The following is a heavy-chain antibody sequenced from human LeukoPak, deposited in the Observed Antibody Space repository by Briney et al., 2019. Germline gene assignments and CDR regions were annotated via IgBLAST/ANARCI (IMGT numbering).Heavy chain of an antibody. CDR1: GGSISSYY. D-gene: IGHD3-22*01. V-gene: IGHV4-59*01. J-gene: IGHJ6*03. CDR2: IYYSGST. CDR3: ARVGYDSSGYYKTDYYHYYYMDV. Sequence: KPSETLSLTCTVSGGSISSYYWSWIRQPPGKGLEWIGYIYYSGSTNYNPSLKSRVTISVDTSKNQFSLKLSSVTAADTAVYYCARVGYDSSGYYKTDYYHYYYMDVWGKGTTVTVSS.